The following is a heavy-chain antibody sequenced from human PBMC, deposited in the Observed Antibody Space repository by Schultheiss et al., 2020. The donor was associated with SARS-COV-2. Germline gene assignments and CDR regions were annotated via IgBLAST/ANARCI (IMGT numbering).Heavy chain of an antibody. CDR1: GGSISSSSYY. J-gene: IGHJ6*03. Sequence: SQTLSLTCTVSGGSISSSSYYWGWIRQPPGKGLEWIGSIYYSGSTYYNPSLKSRVTISVDTSKNQFSLKLSSVTAADTAVYYCARASGGLYYMDVWGKGTTVTVSS. D-gene: IGHD2-8*02. CDR2: IYYSGST. CDR3: ARASGGLYYMDV. V-gene: IGHV4-39*07.